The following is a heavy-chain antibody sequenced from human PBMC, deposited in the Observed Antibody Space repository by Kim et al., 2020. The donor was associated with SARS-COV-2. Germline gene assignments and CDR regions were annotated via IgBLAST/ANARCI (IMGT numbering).Heavy chain of an antibody. J-gene: IGHJ4*02. Sequence: SRTTYADSGKGRFTVSRDNAKNTLYRQMNSLRAEDTAMYYCASRIYTSFDSWGQGTLVTVSS. V-gene: IGHV3-74*01. CDR2: SRT. CDR3: ASRIYTSFDS.